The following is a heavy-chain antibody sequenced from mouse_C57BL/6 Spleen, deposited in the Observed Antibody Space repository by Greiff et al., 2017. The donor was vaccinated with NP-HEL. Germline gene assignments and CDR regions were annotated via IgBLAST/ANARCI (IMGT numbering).Heavy chain of an antibody. Sequence: EVQLVESGGGLVQPKGSLKLSCAASGFSFNTYAMNWVRQAPGKGLEWVARIRSKSNNYATYYADSVKDRFTISRDDSESMLYLQMNNLKTEDTAMYYCVRINWDVGAMDYWGQGTSVTVSS. CDR2: IRSKSNNYAT. CDR1: GFSFNTYA. CDR3: VRINWDVGAMDY. V-gene: IGHV10-1*01. D-gene: IGHD4-1*01. J-gene: IGHJ4*01.